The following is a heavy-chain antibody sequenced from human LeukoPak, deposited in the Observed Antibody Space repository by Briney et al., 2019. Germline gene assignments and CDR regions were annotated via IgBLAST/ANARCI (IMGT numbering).Heavy chain of an antibody. V-gene: IGHV4-39*01. Sequence: SETLSLTCTVSGGSISSGSYYWGWIRQPPGTGLEWIGDIYYNGITNYNPSLKSRVTISVDTSKNQFSLKLSSVTAADTAVFYCGRHSIAARGYYYYMDVWGKGTTVTVSS. D-gene: IGHD6-6*01. CDR2: IYYNGIT. CDR1: GGSISSGSYY. CDR3: GRHSIAARGYYYYMDV. J-gene: IGHJ6*03.